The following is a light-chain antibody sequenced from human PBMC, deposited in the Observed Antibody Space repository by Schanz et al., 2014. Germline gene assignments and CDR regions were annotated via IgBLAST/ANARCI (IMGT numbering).Light chain of an antibody. CDR1: QSVGNS. J-gene: IGKJ3*01. CDR3: QQYGNSPFT. CDR2: GAS. Sequence: EIALTQSPGTLPLSPGERATLSCRASQSVGNSLAWYQHKPGQAPRLLIYGASSRATGIPDRFSGSGSGTDFTLTISRLEPEDFAVYYCQQYGNSPFTFGPGTKVDIK. V-gene: IGKV3-20*01.